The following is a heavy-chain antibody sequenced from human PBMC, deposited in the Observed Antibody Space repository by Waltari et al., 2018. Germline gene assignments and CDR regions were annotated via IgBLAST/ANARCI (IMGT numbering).Heavy chain of an antibody. CDR2: IYFSGST. CDR1: GGSISSSSYY. V-gene: IGHV4-39*07. D-gene: IGHD2-2*01. CDR3: ASHIVVVPAAILPPPKFDY. J-gene: IGHJ4*02. Sequence: QVQLQESGPGLVKPSETLSLTCTVSGGSISSSSYYWGWIRQPPGKGLEWIGSIYFSGSTYYNPSRKSVVTISVDTSKNQFSLKLGSVTAADTAVYYCASHIVVVPAAILPPPKFDYWGQGTLVTVSS.